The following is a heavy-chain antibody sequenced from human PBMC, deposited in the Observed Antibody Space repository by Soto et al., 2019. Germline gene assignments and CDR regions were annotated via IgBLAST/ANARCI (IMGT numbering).Heavy chain of an antibody. CDR3: ARGWGFGFDH. CDR2: INHSGST. J-gene: IGHJ5*02. D-gene: IGHD3-10*01. Sequence: SETLSLTCAVYGGSFSGPNWSWIRQPPGKGLEWIGEINHSGSTNYNPSLRSRVTISIDMSKNQYSMKMSSVTAADTAVYYCARGWGFGFDHRGQGVLVTVSS. V-gene: IGHV4-34*01. CDR1: GGSFSGPN.